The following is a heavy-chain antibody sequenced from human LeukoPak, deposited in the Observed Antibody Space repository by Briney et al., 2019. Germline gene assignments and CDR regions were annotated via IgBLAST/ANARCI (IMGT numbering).Heavy chain of an antibody. V-gene: IGHV3-23*01. D-gene: IGHD6-19*01. CDR2: ISGSGGST. CDR3: AKDLRAYSSGWYGY. Sequence: GGSLRLSCAASGFTFSSYAMSWVRQAPGKGLEWVSAISGSGGSTYYADSVKGRFTISRDNSKNTLYLQMNSLRAEDTAVYYCAKDLRAYSSGWYGYWGQGTLVTVSS. CDR1: GFTFSSYA. J-gene: IGHJ4*02.